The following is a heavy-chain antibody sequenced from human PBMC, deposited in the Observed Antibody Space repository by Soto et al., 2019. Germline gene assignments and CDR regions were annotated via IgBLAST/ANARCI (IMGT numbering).Heavy chain of an antibody. J-gene: IGHJ4*02. CDR2: INHGGDT. D-gene: IGHD3-10*01. CDR1: GGSFSGYY. Sequence: ETLSLTCAVYGGSFSGYYWSWIRQPPGKGLEWIGEINHGGDTNYNPSLKSRVTISVATAKTQFSLKLTSVTAADTAVYYCARGRTYYYGSGSSALLYWGQGSLVTVSS. CDR3: ARGRTYYYGSGSSALLY. V-gene: IGHV4-34*01.